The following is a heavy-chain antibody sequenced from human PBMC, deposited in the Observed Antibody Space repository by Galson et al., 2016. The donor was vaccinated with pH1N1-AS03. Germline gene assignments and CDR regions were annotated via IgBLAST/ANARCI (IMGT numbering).Heavy chain of an antibody. CDR1: GYSISSGYY. CDR2: IYHSGST. Sequence: SETLSLTCAVSGYSISSGYYWGWIRQPPGKGLEWIGSIYHSGSTYYNPSLKSRVTISVDTSKNQFSLKLSSVTAADTAVYYCAKPRREGYNFDAFDIWGQGTMVTVSS. V-gene: IGHV4-38-2*01. D-gene: IGHD5-24*01. J-gene: IGHJ3*02. CDR3: AKPRREGYNFDAFDI.